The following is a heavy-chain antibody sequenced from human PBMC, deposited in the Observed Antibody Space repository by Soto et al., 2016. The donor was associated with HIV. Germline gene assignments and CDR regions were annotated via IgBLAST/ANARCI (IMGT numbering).Heavy chain of an antibody. V-gene: IGHV3-73*01. CDR2: IRSKANNYAT. D-gene: IGHD2-15*01. J-gene: IGHJ5*01. Sequence: EVQLVESGGGVVQPGGSLKLFCEASGFTFGASAIHWVRQASGKGLEWLGRIRSKANNYATSYAVSLKGRFTVSRDESKNMAYLEMKDLKTEDTAVYYCARVGVAWFDSWGQGTLVTVSS. CDR3: ARVGVAWFDS. CDR1: GFTFGASA.